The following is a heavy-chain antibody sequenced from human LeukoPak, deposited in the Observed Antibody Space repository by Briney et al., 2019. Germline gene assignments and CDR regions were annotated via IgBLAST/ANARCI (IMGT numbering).Heavy chain of an antibody. CDR2: IRYDGSNK. CDR3: AKEGYSSGWYEDY. V-gene: IGHV3-30*02. Sequence: PGGSLRLSCAAAGFTFSTYGIHWVRQAPGMGLEWVAFIRYDGSNKYYADSVKGRFTISRDNLLNTVYLQMNSLRPEDTAVYYCAKEGYSSGWYEDYWGQGTLATVSS. J-gene: IGHJ4*02. CDR1: GFTFSTYG. D-gene: IGHD6-19*01.